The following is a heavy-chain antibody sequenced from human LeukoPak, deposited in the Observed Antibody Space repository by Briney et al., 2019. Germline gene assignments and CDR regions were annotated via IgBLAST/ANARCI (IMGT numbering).Heavy chain of an antibody. CDR2: VNPTSGGT. D-gene: IGHD3-22*01. J-gene: IGHJ4*02. CDR3: ARVYYYYDSSGILTLYFDY. Sequence: GASVKVSCKTSGYTFTSYYMHWVRQAPGQGLEWMGWVNPTSGGTNYAQKFQGRVTMTRDTSISTACMELSRLRSDDTAVYYCARVYYYYDSSGILTLYFDYWGQGTLVTVSP. V-gene: IGHV1-2*02. CDR1: GYTFTSYY.